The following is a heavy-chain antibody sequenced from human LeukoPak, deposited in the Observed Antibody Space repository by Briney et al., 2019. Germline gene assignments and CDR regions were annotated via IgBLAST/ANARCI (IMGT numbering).Heavy chain of an antibody. CDR1: GGSFSGYY. J-gene: IGHJ3*02. CDR2: INHSGST. CDR3: AREPYAFDI. V-gene: IGHV4-34*01. Sequence: PSETLSLTCAVYGGSFSGYYWSWIRQPPGKGLEWIGEINHSGSTNYNPSLKSRVTISVDTSKNQFSLKLSSVTAADTAVYYCAREPYAFDIWGQGTMVTVYS.